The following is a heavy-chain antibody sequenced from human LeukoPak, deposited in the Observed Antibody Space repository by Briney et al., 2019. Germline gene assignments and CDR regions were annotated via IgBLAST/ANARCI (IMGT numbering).Heavy chain of an antibody. CDR2: ISSSSSTI. J-gene: IGHJ4*02. V-gene: IGHV3-11*04. Sequence: PGGSLRLSCAASGFTFSDYYMSWMRQAPGKGLEWVSYISSSSSTIYYADSVKGRFTISRDNAKNSLYLQMNSLRAEDTAVYYCARDLGGIAAELWGQGILVTVSS. CDR1: GFTFSDYY. D-gene: IGHD6-13*01. CDR3: ARDLGGIAAEL.